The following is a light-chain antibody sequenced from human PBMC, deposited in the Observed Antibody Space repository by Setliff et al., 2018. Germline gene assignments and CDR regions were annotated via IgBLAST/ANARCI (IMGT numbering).Light chain of an antibody. Sequence: QSALAQPTSVSGSPGQSITISCTGSSGDIGSSTLISWYQHHPGQGPKLIIYDVTYRPSGVSGRFSGSKSGNTASLTISGLQPEDEADYYCSSRGSNSNLLVFGSGAKVT. J-gene: IGLJ1*01. CDR3: SSRGSNSNLLV. CDR1: SGDIGSSTL. V-gene: IGLV2-14*03. CDR2: DVT.